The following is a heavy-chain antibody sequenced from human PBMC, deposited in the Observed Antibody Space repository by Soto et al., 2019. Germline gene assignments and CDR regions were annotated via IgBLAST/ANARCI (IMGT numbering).Heavy chain of an antibody. CDR1: GDTFTSYG. Sequence: ASVKVSCKASGDTFTSYGFSWVRQAPGQGLGWMGWISVYSGNTNYAQNVQGRVTMTTDTSTSTAYMELRSLRSDETAVYYCARDRSPYYYDSSGYPYYWGQGTLVTVSS. D-gene: IGHD3-22*01. CDR3: ARDRSPYYYDSSGYPYY. J-gene: IGHJ4*02. CDR2: ISVYSGNT. V-gene: IGHV1-18*01.